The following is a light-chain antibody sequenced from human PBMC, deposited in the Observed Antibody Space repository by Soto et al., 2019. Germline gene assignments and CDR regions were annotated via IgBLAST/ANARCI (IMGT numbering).Light chain of an antibody. CDR1: SSDVGGYNY. Sequence: QCALTQPPSASGSPGQSVTISCTGTSSDVGGYNYVSWYQQHPGKAPKLMIYEVSKRPSGVPDRFSGSKSGNTASLTVSGLQAEDEADYYCSSYAGSTVVFGGGTKLTVL. CDR2: EVS. V-gene: IGLV2-8*01. J-gene: IGLJ2*01. CDR3: SSYAGSTVV.